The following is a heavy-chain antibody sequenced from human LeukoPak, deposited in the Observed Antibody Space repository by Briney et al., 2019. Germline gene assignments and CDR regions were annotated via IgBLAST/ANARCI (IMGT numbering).Heavy chain of an antibody. J-gene: IGHJ4*02. D-gene: IGHD3-22*01. CDR1: GFTFSDYY. CDR3: AKHHREDYYDTSGRFDY. Sequence: KPGGSLRLSCAASGFTFSDYYMSWIRQAPGKGLEWVSYISSSGSTIYYAGSVKGRFTISRDNSKNTLYLQMNSLRTEDTAIYYCAKHHREDYYDTSGRFDYWGQGTLVTVSS. V-gene: IGHV3-11*01. CDR2: ISSSGSTI.